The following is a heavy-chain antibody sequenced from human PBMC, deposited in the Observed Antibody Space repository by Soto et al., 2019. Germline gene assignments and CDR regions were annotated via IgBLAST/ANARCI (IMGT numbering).Heavy chain of an antibody. CDR2: INHSGST. CDR1: GGSFSGYY. Sequence: QVQLQQWGAGLLKPSETLSLTCAVYGGSFSGYYWSWIRQPPGKGLEWIGEINHSGSTNYNPSLKSRVTISGNTSKNQFSLKLSSVTPADTAVYYCARGIYDILSPDAFDIWGQGTMVTVSS. J-gene: IGHJ3*02. D-gene: IGHD3-9*01. CDR3: ARGIYDILSPDAFDI. V-gene: IGHV4-34*01.